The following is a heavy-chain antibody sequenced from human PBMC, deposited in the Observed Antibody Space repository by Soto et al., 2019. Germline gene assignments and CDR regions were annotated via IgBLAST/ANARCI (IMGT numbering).Heavy chain of an antibody. CDR1: GFTFSSYG. CDR2: ISHDGSNK. D-gene: IGHD6-19*01. J-gene: IGHJ5*02. CDR3: AKGTWALDSSGSNWFDP. V-gene: IGHV3-30*18. Sequence: QVQLVESGGGVVQPGRSLRLSCAASGFTFSSYGIHWVRQAPGKGLEWVAVISHDGSNKYYADSVKGRFTISRDNSKNTLNLQRNSLSAADTAVYYCAKGTWALDSSGSNWFDPWGQGTLVTVSS.